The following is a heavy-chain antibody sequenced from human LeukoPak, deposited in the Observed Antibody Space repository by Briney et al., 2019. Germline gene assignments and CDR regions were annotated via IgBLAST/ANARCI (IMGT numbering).Heavy chain of an antibody. CDR2: IYYSGST. V-gene: IGHV4-39*01. D-gene: IGHD5-12*01. Sequence: SETLSLTCTVSGGSITSSGYYWGWLRQPPGKGLEWIGSIYYSGSTYYNPSLKSRVTMSVDTSKNQFSLKLSAVTAPDTAVYYCARPKVAAEGSFDYWGQGTLVTVSS. J-gene: IGHJ4*02. CDR3: ARPKVAAEGSFDY. CDR1: GGSITSSGYY.